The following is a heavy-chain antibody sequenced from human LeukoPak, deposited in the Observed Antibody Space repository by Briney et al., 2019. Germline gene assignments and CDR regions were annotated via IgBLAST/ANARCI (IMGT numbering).Heavy chain of an antibody. D-gene: IGHD5-18*01. CDR1: GIIFSNYW. V-gene: IGHV3-74*01. Sequence: GGSLRLSCAASGIIFSNYWMHWVRQAPGKGLVWVSRINRDGGRTSYADSVKGRFTISRDNAKNTLYLQMNSLRAEDTAVYYCARGGGYSYGSFDYWGQGTLVTVSS. J-gene: IGHJ4*02. CDR2: INRDGGRT. CDR3: ARGGGYSYGSFDY.